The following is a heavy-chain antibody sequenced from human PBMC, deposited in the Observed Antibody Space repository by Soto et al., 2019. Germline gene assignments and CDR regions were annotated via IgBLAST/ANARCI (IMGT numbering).Heavy chain of an antibody. CDR2: SSGNGDST. CDR3: ARAPGTYDFAYFFAS. D-gene: IGHD3-3*01. Sequence: GGSLRLSCAASGFTFSSYALSWIRQAPGTGLEWVSISSGNGDSTFYGDSVKGRITSSRDNSKNTLYLQMNNLRAEDTAVYYCARAPGTYDFAYFFASWGQGTLVTVSS. CDR1: GFTFSSYA. J-gene: IGHJ4*02. V-gene: IGHV3-23*01.